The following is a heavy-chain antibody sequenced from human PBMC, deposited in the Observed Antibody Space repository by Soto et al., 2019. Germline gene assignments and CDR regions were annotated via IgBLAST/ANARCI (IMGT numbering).Heavy chain of an antibody. Sequence: SETLSLTCTVSGGSISSYYWSWIRQPAGKGLGWIGRIYTSGSTNYNPSLKSRVTMSVDTSKNQFSLKLSSVTAADTAVYYCARGGNPSDVWGQGTTVTVSS. D-gene: IGHD3-16*01. CDR1: GGSISSYY. CDR3: ARGGNPSDV. CDR2: IYTSGST. V-gene: IGHV4-4*07. J-gene: IGHJ6*02.